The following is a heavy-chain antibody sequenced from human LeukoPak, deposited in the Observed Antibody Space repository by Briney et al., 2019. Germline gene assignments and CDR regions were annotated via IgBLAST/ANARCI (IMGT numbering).Heavy chain of an antibody. V-gene: IGHV3-48*01. Sequence: GGSLRLSCAASGFTFSSYSMNWVRQAPGKGLEWVSYISSSSSTIYYADSVKGRFTISRDNAKNSLYLQMNSLRAEDTAVYYCARDSSSMVRGRLGEFDYWGQGTLVTVSS. CDR2: ISSSSSTI. J-gene: IGHJ4*02. CDR1: GFTFSSYS. D-gene: IGHD3-10*01. CDR3: ARDSSSMVRGRLGEFDY.